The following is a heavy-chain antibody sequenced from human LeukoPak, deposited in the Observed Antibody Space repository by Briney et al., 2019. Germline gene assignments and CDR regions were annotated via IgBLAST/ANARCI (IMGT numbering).Heavy chain of an antibody. CDR3: AREAPGSSHGAIDY. D-gene: IGHD4-17*01. J-gene: IGHJ4*02. CDR2: TTSPNGI. Sequence: GGSLRLSCAASRFTFSNYGVNWVRQAPGKGLEWISSTTSPNGINYADSVKGRFTISRDNAKNSLCLQMNSLRDEDTAVYYCAREAPGSSHGAIDYWGQGTLVTVSS. CDR1: RFTFSNYG. V-gene: IGHV3-48*02.